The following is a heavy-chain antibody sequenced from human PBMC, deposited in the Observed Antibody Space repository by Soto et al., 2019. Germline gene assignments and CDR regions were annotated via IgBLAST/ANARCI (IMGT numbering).Heavy chain of an antibody. CDR3: AKDLLGLGYCSGTSCYSPSYGMDV. CDR2: ISWNSGSI. CDR1: GFTFDDYA. J-gene: IGHJ6*02. Sequence: PGGSLRLSCAASGFTFDDYAMHWVRQAPGKGLEWVSGISWNSGSIGYADSVKGRFTISRDNAKNSLYLQMNSLRAEDTALYYCAKDLLGLGYCSGTSCYSPSYGMDVWGQGTTVTVSS. V-gene: IGHV3-9*01. D-gene: IGHD2-2*02.